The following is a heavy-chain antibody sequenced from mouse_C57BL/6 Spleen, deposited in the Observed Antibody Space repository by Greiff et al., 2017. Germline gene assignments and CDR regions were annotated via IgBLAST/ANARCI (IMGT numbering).Heavy chain of an antibody. CDR2: IDPETGGT. CDR3: TRYYGSSYPFDY. J-gene: IGHJ2*01. Sequence: VQLKESGAELVRPGASVTLSCKASGYTFTDYEMHWVKQTPVHGLEWIGAIDPETGGTAYNQKFKGKAILTADKSSSTAYMELRSLTSEDSAVYYCTRYYGSSYPFDYWGQGTTLTVSS. D-gene: IGHD1-1*01. CDR1: GYTFTDYE. V-gene: IGHV1-15*01.